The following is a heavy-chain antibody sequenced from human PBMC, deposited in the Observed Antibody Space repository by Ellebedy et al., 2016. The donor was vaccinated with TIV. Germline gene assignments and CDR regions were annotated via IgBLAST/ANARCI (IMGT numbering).Heavy chain of an antibody. V-gene: IGHV1-46*01. CDR2: VSPSGDST. Sequence: AASVKVSCKASGYTFTNYYMHWVRQAPGQGLEWMGIVSPSGDSTNYARNFQGRVTMTMDTSTSTVYMELSSLRSEDTAVYYCARDIRVLYYAMDVWGQGTTVTVSS. J-gene: IGHJ6*02. CDR1: GYTFTNYY. D-gene: IGHD1-1*01. CDR3: ARDIRVLYYAMDV.